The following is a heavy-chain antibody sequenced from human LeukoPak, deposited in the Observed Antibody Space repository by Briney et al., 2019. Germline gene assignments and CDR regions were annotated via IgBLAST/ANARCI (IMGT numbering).Heavy chain of an antibody. CDR3: ARAPYCSSTSCYSDAFDI. Sequence: GGSLRLSCAASGFSFSISAMHWVRQAPGKGLQWVAVVSYDGSEKYYADSVKGRFTISRDNSKNTLYLQMNSLRAEDTAVYYCARAPYCSSTSCYSDAFDIWGQGTMVTVSS. V-gene: IGHV3-30*07. CDR2: VSYDGSEK. J-gene: IGHJ3*02. D-gene: IGHD2-2*01. CDR1: GFSFSISA.